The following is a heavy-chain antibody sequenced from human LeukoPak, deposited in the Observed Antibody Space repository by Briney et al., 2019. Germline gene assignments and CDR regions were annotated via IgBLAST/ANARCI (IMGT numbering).Heavy chain of an antibody. CDR2: ISYDGSTQ. CDR1: AFTFSSYA. Sequence: QPGGSLRLSCAAPAFTFSSYAMHSVRQAPGKGLEWVAAISYDGSTQYYADSVKGRSTISRDNSKNTLYLQMNGVRAEDTAVYYCARDRPSISGGYSALFDYWVQGTLVIGSS. D-gene: IGHD6-19*01. J-gene: IGHJ4*02. CDR3: ARDRPSISGGYSALFDY. V-gene: IGHV3-30*04.